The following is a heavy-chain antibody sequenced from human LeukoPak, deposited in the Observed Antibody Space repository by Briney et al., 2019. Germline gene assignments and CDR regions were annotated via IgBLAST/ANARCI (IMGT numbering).Heavy chain of an antibody. CDR2: ISSSSSYI. CDR1: GFIFSSYA. J-gene: IGHJ4*02. D-gene: IGHD5-18*01. Sequence: GGSLRLSCAASGFIFSSYAMSWVRQPPGKGLEWVSSISSSSSYIYYADSVKGRFTISRDNAKNSLYLQMNSLRAEDTAVYYCARDLGSYGRPSYFDYWGQGTLVTVSS. CDR3: ARDLGSYGRPSYFDY. V-gene: IGHV3-21*01.